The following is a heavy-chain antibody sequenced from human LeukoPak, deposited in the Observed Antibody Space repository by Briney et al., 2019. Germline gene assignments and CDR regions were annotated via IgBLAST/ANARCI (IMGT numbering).Heavy chain of an antibody. CDR3: ARGPGSSGSYYVGDF. V-gene: IGHV3-74*01. Sequence: GGSLRLSCAASGFTFSSHLMHWVRQAPGKGLVWVSRISSDGTYTNYADSVRGRFTISRDNAKNTLYLQMNSLRAEDTAVYYCARGPGSSGSYYVGDFWGQGTLVTVSS. D-gene: IGHD1-26*01. CDR1: GFTFSSHL. J-gene: IGHJ4*02. CDR2: ISSDGTYT.